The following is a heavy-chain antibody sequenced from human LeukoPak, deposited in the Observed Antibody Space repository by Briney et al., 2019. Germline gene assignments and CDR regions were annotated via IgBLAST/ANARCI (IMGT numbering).Heavy chain of an antibody. CDR3: ARDPGYSSPWYFDL. V-gene: IGHV4-4*07. CDR1: GGSISSYY. Sequence: PSETLSLTCTVSGGSISSYYWSWIRQPAGKGREWIGRIYTSGSTNYNPSLKSRVTMSVDTSKNQFSLKLSSVTAADTAVYYCARDPGYSSPWYFDLWGRGTLVTVSS. J-gene: IGHJ2*01. D-gene: IGHD5-18*01. CDR2: IYTSGST.